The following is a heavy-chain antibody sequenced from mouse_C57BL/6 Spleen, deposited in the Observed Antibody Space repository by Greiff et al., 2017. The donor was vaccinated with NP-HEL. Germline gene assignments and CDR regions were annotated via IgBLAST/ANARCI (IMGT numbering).Heavy chain of an antibody. CDR2: INPSSGYT. Sequence: VQLQQSGAELARPGASVKMSCKASGYTFTSYTMHWVKQRPGQGLEWIGYINPSSGYTKYNQKFKDKATLTAYKSSSTAYMHLSSLTSEVAAVYYGARTHERWGQGTTLTVSS. CDR1: GYTFTSYT. V-gene: IGHV1-4*01. J-gene: IGHJ2*01. CDR3: ARTHER.